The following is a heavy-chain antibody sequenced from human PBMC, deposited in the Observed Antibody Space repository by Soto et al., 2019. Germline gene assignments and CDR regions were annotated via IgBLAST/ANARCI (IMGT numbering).Heavy chain of an antibody. CDR1: GFTFSSYA. V-gene: IGHV3-30-3*01. Sequence: QVQLVESGGGVVQPGRSLRLSCAASGFTFSSYAMHWVRQAPGKGLEWGAVISYDGSNKYYADSVKGRFTISRDNSKNTLYLQMKSLRAEDTAVYYCARARNLYCSSTSCYTHHYYYYGMDVWGQGTTVTVSS. D-gene: IGHD2-2*02. CDR3: ARARNLYCSSTSCYTHHYYYYGMDV. CDR2: ISYDGSNK. J-gene: IGHJ6*02.